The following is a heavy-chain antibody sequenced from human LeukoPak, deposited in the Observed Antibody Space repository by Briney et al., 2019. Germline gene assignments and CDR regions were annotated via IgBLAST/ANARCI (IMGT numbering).Heavy chain of an antibody. CDR3: ARTPPRGGFDY. CDR1: GGSISGYY. J-gene: IGHJ4*02. Sequence: PSETLSLTCTVSGGSISGYYWSWIRQPPGKGLEWIGYISYRGTTNYNPSLKSRLSISVDTSKNQFSLRLTSVTAADTAVYYCARTPPRGGFDYWGQGALVTVPS. V-gene: IGHV4-59*01. CDR2: ISYRGTT.